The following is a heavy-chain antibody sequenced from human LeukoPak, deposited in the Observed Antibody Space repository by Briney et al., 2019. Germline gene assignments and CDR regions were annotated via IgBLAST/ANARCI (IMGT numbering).Heavy chain of an antibody. V-gene: IGHV4-59*01. Sequence: SETLSLTCTVSGGSISSYYWSWIRQPPGKGLEWIGYIYYSGSTNYNPSLKSRVTISADTSKNQFSLKLSSVTAADTAVYYCARDADYGDYPNIWGQGTLVTVSS. D-gene: IGHD4-17*01. CDR1: GGSISSYY. CDR3: ARDADYGDYPNI. CDR2: IYYSGST. J-gene: IGHJ4*02.